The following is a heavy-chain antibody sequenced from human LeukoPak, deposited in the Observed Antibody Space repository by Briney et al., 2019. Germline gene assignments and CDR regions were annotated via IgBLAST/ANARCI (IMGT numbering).Heavy chain of an antibody. CDR3: ASGGHGDYEVY. CDR1: GFTFSSYT. D-gene: IGHD4-17*01. Sequence: GGSLRLSCAASGFTFSSYTMNWVRQAPGKGLEWVSSISGSSSYIYYADSVKGRFTISRDNGKNSVYLQMNSLRPEDTAVYDCASGGHGDYEVYWGQGTLVTVSS. CDR2: ISGSSSYI. V-gene: IGHV3-21*06. J-gene: IGHJ4*02.